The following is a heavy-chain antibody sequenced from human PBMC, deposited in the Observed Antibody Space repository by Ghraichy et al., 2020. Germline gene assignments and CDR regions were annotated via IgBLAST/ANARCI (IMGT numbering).Heavy chain of an antibody. J-gene: IGHJ6*02. CDR1: GFTFSSYW. CDR2: IDSDGSST. CDR3: AREGTTVTTRRTYYYYGMDV. Sequence: SCAASGFTFSSYWLHWVRQAPGKGLVWVSRIDSDGSSTTYADFVKGRFTISRDNAKNTLYLQMNSLRAEDTAVYYCAREGTTVTTRRTYYYYGMDVWCQGTTVTVSS. D-gene: IGHD4-11*01. V-gene: IGHV3-74*01.